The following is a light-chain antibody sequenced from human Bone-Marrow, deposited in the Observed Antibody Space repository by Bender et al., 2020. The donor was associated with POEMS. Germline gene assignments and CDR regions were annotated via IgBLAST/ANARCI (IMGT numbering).Light chain of an antibody. Sequence: QSALTQPASVSGSPGQSITISCTGTSNDVGNYNFVSWYRQHPGKAPKLMIYEGNKRPSGISNRFSGSKSANTASLTISGLQAEDEADYYCQLYDSSLRTVIFGGGTKLTVL. CDR3: QLYDSSLRTVI. CDR1: SNDVGNYNF. V-gene: IGLV2-14*02. J-gene: IGLJ2*01. CDR2: EGN.